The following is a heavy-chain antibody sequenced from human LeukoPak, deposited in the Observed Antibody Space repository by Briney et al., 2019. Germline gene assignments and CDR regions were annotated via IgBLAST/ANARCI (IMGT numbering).Heavy chain of an antibody. D-gene: IGHD3-22*01. J-gene: IGHJ3*02. Sequence: SETLSLTCAVYGGSFSGYYWSWIRQSPGKGLEWIGEIYHSGSTNSNPSLKSRVTISVDTSKNQFSLKLSSVTAADTAVYYCARVKTTMIVATRAFDIWGQGTMVTLSS. CDR1: GGSFSGYY. CDR3: ARVKTTMIVATRAFDI. CDR2: IYHSGST. V-gene: IGHV4-34*01.